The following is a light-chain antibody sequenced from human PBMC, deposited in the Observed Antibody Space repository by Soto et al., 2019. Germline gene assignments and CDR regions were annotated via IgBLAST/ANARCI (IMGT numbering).Light chain of an antibody. CDR2: EVS. Sequence: TLPAAVSGSCGQSVTISCTGTRSDVGGYNYVSWYQQHPGKAPRLMIYEVSNRPSGASNRFSGSKSGNTASLTISGLQAEDEADYYCSPYTSSSTRVFGTGTKV. CDR3: SPYTSSSTRV. J-gene: IGLJ1*01. CDR1: RSDVGGYNY. V-gene: IGLV2-14*01.